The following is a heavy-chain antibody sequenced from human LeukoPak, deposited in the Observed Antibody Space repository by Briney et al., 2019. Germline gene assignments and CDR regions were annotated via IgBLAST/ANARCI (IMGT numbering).Heavy chain of an antibody. CDR1: GYTFTSYY. J-gene: IGHJ4*02. D-gene: IGHD3-22*01. CDR2: INPSGGST. CDR3: ARSSRITMIVVVTKGGFDY. Sequence: ASVKVSCKASGYTFTSYYMHWVRQAPGQGLEWMGIINPSGGSTSYAQKFQGRVTMTRDTSTSTVYMELSSLISEDTAVYYCARSSRITMIVVVTKGGFDYWGQGTLVTVSS. V-gene: IGHV1-46*01.